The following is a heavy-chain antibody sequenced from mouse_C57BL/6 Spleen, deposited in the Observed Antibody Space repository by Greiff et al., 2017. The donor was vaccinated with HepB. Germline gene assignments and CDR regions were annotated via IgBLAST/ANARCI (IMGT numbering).Heavy chain of an antibody. V-gene: IGHV3-6*01. Sequence: EVKLVESGPGLVKPSQSLSLTCSVTGYSITSGYYWNWIRQFPGNKLEWMGYISYDGSNNYNPSLKNRISITRDTSKNQFFLKLNSVTTEDTATYYCARARDYDLAMDYWGQGTSVTVSS. CDR2: ISYDGSN. D-gene: IGHD2-4*01. J-gene: IGHJ4*01. CDR1: GYSITSGYY. CDR3: ARARDYDLAMDY.